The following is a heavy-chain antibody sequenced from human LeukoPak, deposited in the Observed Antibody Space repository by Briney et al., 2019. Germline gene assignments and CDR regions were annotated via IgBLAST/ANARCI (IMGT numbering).Heavy chain of an antibody. CDR3: ARDRYDSSGYYWYFDL. CDR1: GGSISSGDYY. V-gene: IGHV4-30-4*08. J-gene: IGHJ2*01. CDR2: IYYSGST. D-gene: IGHD3-22*01. Sequence: SETLSLTCTVSGGSISSGDYYWSWIRQPPGKGLEWIGYIYYSGSTYYNPSLKSRVTISVDRSKNQFSLKLSSVTAADTAVYYCARDRYDSSGYYWYFDLWGRGTLVTVSS.